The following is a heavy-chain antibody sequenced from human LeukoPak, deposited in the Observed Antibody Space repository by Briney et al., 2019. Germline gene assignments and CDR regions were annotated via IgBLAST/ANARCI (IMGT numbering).Heavy chain of an antibody. D-gene: IGHD2-15*01. Sequence: GGSLRLSCAASGFTFDDYAMHWVRQAPGKGPEWVSLISGDGGSTYYADSVRGRFTISRDNSKNTLYLQMNSLRAEDTAVYYCARPWLLLFDYWGQGTLVTVSS. CDR1: GFTFDDYA. CDR3: ARPWLLLFDY. V-gene: IGHV3-43*02. J-gene: IGHJ4*02. CDR2: ISGDGGST.